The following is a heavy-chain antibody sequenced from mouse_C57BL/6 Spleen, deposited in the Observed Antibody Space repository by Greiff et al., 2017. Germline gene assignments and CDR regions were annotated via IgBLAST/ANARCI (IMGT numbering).Heavy chain of an antibody. Sequence: QVQLQQPGAELVRPGTSVKLSCKASGYTFTSYWMHWVKQRPGQGLEWIGVIDPSDSYTNYNQKFKGKATLTVDTSSSTAYMQLRSLTSEDSAVYYCARDVNYYGSSYDYWGQGTTLTVSS. D-gene: IGHD1-1*01. J-gene: IGHJ2*01. CDR2: IDPSDSYT. CDR1: GYTFTSYW. CDR3: ARDVNYYGSSYDY. V-gene: IGHV1-59*01.